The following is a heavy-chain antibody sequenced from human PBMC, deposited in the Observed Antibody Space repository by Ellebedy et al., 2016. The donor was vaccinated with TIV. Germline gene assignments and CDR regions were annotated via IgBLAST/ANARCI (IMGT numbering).Heavy chain of an antibody. CDR1: GYSFTNYW. D-gene: IGHD2-15*01. J-gene: IGHJ3*02. CDR2: IRTRDSDT. Sequence: PGGSLRLSCKGSGYSFTNYWIGWVRQMPGKGLEWMGIIRTRDSDTRYSPSCQGQVTISADKSISTAYLQWSSLKASDTAVYYCARPYCSGGSCYRDALEIWGQGTVVTVSS. V-gene: IGHV5-51*01. CDR3: ARPYCSGGSCYRDALEI.